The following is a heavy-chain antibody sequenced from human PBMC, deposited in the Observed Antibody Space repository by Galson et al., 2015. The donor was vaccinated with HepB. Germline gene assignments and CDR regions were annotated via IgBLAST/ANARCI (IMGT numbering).Heavy chain of an antibody. CDR1: GFTVSSNY. V-gene: IGHV3-66*01. CDR2: IYSGGST. J-gene: IGHJ6*02. CDR3: ARAILSLRIAVAGPVYGMDV. Sequence: SLRLSCAASGFTVSSNYMSWVRQAPGKGLEWVSVIYSGGSTYYADSVQGRFTISRDNSKNTLYLQMNSLRAEDTAVYYCARAILSLRIAVAGPVYGMDVWGQGTTVTVSS. D-gene: IGHD6-19*01.